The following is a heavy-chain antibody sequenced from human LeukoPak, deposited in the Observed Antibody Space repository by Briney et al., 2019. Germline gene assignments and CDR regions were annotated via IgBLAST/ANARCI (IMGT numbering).Heavy chain of an antibody. CDR1: GGTFSGYA. CDR2: IILIFGTA. CDR3: ARMYYDFWSGLVGSQRTNYYYYYMDV. D-gene: IGHD3-3*01. V-gene: IGHV1-69*13. Sequence: ASVKVSCKASGGTFSGYAISWVRQAPGQGLEWMGGIILIFGTANYAQKFQGRVTITADESTSTAYMELSSLRSEDTAVYYCARMYYDFWSGLVGSQRTNYYYYYMDVWGKGTTVTVSS. J-gene: IGHJ6*03.